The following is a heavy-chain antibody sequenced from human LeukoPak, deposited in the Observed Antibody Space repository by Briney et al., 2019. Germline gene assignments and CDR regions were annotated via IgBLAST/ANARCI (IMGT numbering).Heavy chain of an antibody. D-gene: IGHD3-10*01. V-gene: IGHV4-4*07. CDR3: ARYLSSGSVIYFDY. J-gene: IGHJ4*02. Sequence: SETLSLTCTVSGGSITSYYWSWIRQPAGKGLEWIGRIYTSGSTNYNPSLKSRVTMSVDTSKNQFSLKLTSVTAADTAVYYCARYLSSGSVIYFDYWGQGILVTVSS. CDR1: GGSITSYY. CDR2: IYTSGST.